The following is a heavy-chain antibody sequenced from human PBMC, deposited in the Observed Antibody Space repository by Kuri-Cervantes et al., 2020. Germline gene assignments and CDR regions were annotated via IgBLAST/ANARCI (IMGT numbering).Heavy chain of an antibody. V-gene: IGHV4-30-4*01. D-gene: IGHD2-15*01. CDR1: GGSISSGDYY. Sequence: SETLSLTCTVSGGSISSGDYYWSWIRQPPGKGLEWIGYIYYSGSTYYNPSLKGRVTISVDTSKNQFSLKLSSVTAADTAVYYCARGSWEGWFDPWGQGTLVTVSS. CDR2: IYYSGST. CDR3: ARGSWEGWFDP. J-gene: IGHJ5*02.